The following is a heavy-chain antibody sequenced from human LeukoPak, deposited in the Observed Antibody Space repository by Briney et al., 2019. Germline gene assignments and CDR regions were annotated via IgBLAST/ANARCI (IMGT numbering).Heavy chain of an antibody. Sequence: ASVKVSCKASGYTSTGYYMHWVRQAPGQGLAWMGWINPNSGGTNYAQKFQGRVTMTRDTSISTAYMELSRLRSDDTAVYYCARGLGIAVARDLFDYWGQGTLVTVSS. J-gene: IGHJ4*02. CDR3: ARGLGIAVARDLFDY. CDR2: INPNSGGT. V-gene: IGHV1-2*02. CDR1: GYTSTGYY. D-gene: IGHD6-19*01.